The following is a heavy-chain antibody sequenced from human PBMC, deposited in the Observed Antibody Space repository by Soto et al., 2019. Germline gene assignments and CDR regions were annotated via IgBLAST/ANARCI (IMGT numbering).Heavy chain of an antibody. CDR3: ARDTEYYYDGAGYYLDY. CDR1: GGSVSSNTAA. J-gene: IGHJ4*02. D-gene: IGHD3-22*01. CDR2: TYYRSNWYD. Sequence: SQTLSLTCALSGGSVSSNTAAWDWIRQSPSRGLEWLGRTYYRSNWYDDYAVSVKSRITINPDTSKNQFSLHLNSVTPEDTAVYYCARDTEYYYDGAGYYLDYWGQGTLVTVSS. V-gene: IGHV6-1*01.